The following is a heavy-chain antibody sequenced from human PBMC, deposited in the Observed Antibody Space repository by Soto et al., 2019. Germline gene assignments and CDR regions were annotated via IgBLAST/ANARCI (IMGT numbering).Heavy chain of an antibody. J-gene: IGHJ4*02. CDR2: MNPNSGTT. Sequence: QVQLVQSGAEVKKPGASVKVSCKASGYTFTSYDFNWVRQATGQGLEWLGWMNPNSGTTGYAQRFQGRVTMTRNTAISTAYMELSSLRSDDTAMYYCARVACTGGRCYYDYWGQGTLVTVSS. CDR1: GYTFTSYD. CDR3: ARVACTGGRCYYDY. D-gene: IGHD2-8*02. V-gene: IGHV1-8*01.